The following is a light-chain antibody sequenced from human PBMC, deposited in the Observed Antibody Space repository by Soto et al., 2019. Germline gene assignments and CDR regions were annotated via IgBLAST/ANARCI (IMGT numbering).Light chain of an antibody. CDR1: SSDVGNNNY. CDR3: SSFTGSSYV. V-gene: IGLV2-14*01. CDR2: DVT. J-gene: IGLJ1*01. Sequence: QSALTQPASVSGSPGQSITISCTGNSSDVGNNNYVSWYQQNPGKAPKVMICDVTNRPSGVSNRFSGSKSGNTASLTISGLQAEDEADYYCSSFTGSSYVFGTGTKVTVL.